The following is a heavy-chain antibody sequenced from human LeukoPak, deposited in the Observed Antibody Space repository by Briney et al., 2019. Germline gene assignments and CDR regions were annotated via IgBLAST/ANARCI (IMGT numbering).Heavy chain of an antibody. CDR1: GFTFSSYM. J-gene: IGHJ4*02. V-gene: IGHV3-21*01. CDR2: INSGSTYT. Sequence: GGSLRPSCAASGFTFSSYMMNWVRQAPGKGLEWVSSINSGSTYTYYTESVKGRFTVSRDNAKNSLFLQMNSLRAEDTAIYYCARSLTTLTYEGYWGQGTLVTVSS. D-gene: IGHD1-1*01. CDR3: ARSLTTLTYEGY.